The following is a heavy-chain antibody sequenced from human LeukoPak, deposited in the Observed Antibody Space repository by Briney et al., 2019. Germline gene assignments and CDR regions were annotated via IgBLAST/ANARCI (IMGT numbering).Heavy chain of an antibody. Sequence: PSQTLSLTCTVSGGSISSGGYYWSWIRQPPGQGLEWIGYIYHSGSTYYNPSLKSRVTISVDRSKNQFSLKLSSVTAADTAVYYCARERTIGYCSSTSCRGNFDPWGQGTLVTVSS. J-gene: IGHJ5*02. CDR1: GGSISSGGYY. CDR2: IYHSGST. CDR3: ARERTIGYCSSTSCRGNFDP. D-gene: IGHD2-2*01. V-gene: IGHV4-30-2*01.